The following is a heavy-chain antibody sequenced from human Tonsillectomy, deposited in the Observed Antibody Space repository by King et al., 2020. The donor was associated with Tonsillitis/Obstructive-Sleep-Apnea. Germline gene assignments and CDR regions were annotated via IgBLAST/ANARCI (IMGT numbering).Heavy chain of an antibody. V-gene: IGHV3-21*01. CDR1: GFTFRSYS. CDR2: SSSSSSYI. Sequence: VQLVESGGGLVKPGGSLRLSYAASGFTFRSYSMNWVRHAPGRGREWVSSSSSSSSYIYYADSVKGRFTISRDNAKNSLYLQRDSLRAEDTAVYYCARGGAVVVGGVDSWGQRAPGTVSP. CDR3: ARGGAVVVGGVDS. D-gene: IGHD2-15*01. J-gene: IGHJ4*02.